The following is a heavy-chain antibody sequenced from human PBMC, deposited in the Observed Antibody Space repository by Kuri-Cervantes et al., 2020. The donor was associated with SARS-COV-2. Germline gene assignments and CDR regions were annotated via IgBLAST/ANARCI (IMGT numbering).Heavy chain of an antibody. Sequence: GESLKISCKASGYTFTSYYMHWVRQAPGQGLEWMGIINPSGGSTSYAQKSQGRVTMTRDTSTSTVYMELSSLRSEDTAVYYCARADIVVVVAAGGAFDIWGQGTMVTVSS. D-gene: IGHD2-15*01. V-gene: IGHV1-46*01. CDR3: ARADIVVVVAAGGAFDI. CDR2: INPSGGST. CDR1: GYTFTSYY. J-gene: IGHJ3*02.